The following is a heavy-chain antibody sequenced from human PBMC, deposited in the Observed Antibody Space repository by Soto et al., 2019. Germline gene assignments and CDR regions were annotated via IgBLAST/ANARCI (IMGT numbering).Heavy chain of an antibody. CDR1: AFTVSSNY. CDR3: ARDQRAAHDYGDYYGMDV. V-gene: IGHV3-53*01. CDR2: LYSGGTT. Sequence: EVQLVESGGGLIQPGGSLRLSCAASAFTVSSNYMSWVRQAPGKGLDWVSILYSGGTTYYADSVKGRFTISRDDSANTVYLQMNSLRVDDTAVYYCARDQRAAHDYGDYYGMDVWGHGTTVTVSS. D-gene: IGHD4-17*01. J-gene: IGHJ6*02.